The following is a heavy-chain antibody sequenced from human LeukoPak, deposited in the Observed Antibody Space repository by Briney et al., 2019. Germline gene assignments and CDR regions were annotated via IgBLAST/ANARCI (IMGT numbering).Heavy chain of an antibody. CDR3: ARGGLGRPGVRYYSYLDV. J-gene: IGHJ6*03. D-gene: IGHD7-27*01. V-gene: IGHV4-34*01. CDR1: GGSFSGYY. Sequence: SETLSLTYAVYGGSFSGYYWSWIRQPPGKGREGIGEINHSGSTNDNPSLKSRVTISVDTSKNQFSLKLSPVPAADTAVYYCARGGLGRPGVRYYSYLDVWGNGTTVTVSS. CDR2: INHSGST.